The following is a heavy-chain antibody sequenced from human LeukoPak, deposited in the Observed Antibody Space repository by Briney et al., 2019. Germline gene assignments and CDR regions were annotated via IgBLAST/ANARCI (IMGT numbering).Heavy chain of an antibody. CDR2: IYWNDDK. CDR1: GFSLRTRGVG. V-gene: IGHV2-5*01. J-gene: IGHJ5*02. Sequence: SGPTLVNPTQALTLTCTFSGFSLRTRGVGVGWIRQPPGKALEWLALIYWNDDKRYSPSLKSRLTITKDTSKNQVVLTMTNMDPVDTATYYCAHRLRTYRLYDTWFDPWGQGTLVTVSS. CDR3: AHRLRTYRLYDTWFDP. D-gene: IGHD3-9*01.